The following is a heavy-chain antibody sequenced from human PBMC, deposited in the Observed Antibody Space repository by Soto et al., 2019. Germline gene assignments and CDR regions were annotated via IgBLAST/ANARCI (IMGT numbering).Heavy chain of an antibody. CDR2: VFHTGNT. CDR3: ESARWDY. Sequence: QVQLQQWGAGLLKPSETLSLTCAVSGGSFNNNYWSWIRQPPGKGLEWIGEVFHTGNTNYNPSLKSRVTISVDPSNNQFSLKLNSVTAADTAVYYCESARWDYWGQGILVTVSS. CDR1: GGSFNNNY. J-gene: IGHJ4*02. V-gene: IGHV4-34*12.